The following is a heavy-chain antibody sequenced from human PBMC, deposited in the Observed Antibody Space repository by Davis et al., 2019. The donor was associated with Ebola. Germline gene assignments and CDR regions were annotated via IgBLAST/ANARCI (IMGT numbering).Heavy chain of an antibody. V-gene: IGHV1-18*04. CDR2: ISAYNGST. CDR3: ATGQWRLWLIY. D-gene: IGHD5-18*01. J-gene: IGHJ4*02. CDR1: GYTFTSYG. Sequence: AASVKVSCKASGYTFTSYGISWVRQAPGQGLEWMGWISAYNGSTSYAQKFQGRVTMTRDTSTSTVYMELSSLRSEDTAVYYCATGQWRLWLIYWGQGTLVTVSS.